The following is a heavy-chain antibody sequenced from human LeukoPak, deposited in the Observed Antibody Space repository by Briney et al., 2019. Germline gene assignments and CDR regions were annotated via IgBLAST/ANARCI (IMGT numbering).Heavy chain of an antibody. CDR2: IRGGGGVT. CDR3: AKCSASYYNDAFDI. D-gene: IGHD3-10*01. J-gene: IGHJ3*02. Sequence: GGSLRLSCAASGFTFDNYAMNWVRQAPGKGLEWVAYIRGGGGVTRYSDSVEDRFTISRDNSKNTLYLQMNSLRAEDTAIYYCAKCSASYYNDAFDIWGRGTMVTVSS. CDR1: GFTFDNYA. V-gene: IGHV3-23*01.